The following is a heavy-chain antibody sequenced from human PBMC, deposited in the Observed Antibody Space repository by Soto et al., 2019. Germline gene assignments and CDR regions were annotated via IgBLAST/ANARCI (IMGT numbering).Heavy chain of an antibody. CDR2: ISTYNGDT. CDR1: GYTFSTSG. D-gene: IGHD3-10*01. CDR3: ARAGAASYYWYDRDA. V-gene: IGHV1-18*01. Sequence: QVQLVQSGAEVRKPGASVKVSCKASGYTFSTSGMRWLRQAPGQGLEWMGWISTYNGDTNDAQKCQDRVTMTSDKYKSTVYMKVESLGFDDTAGYYGARAGAASYYWYDRDAGGEWTTVTVSS. J-gene: IGHJ6*02.